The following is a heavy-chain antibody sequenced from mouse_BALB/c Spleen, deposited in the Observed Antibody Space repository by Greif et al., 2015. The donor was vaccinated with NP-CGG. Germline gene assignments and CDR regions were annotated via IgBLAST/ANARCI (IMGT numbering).Heavy chain of an antibody. CDR2: ISSGSSTI. V-gene: IGHV5-17*02. CDR3: ARCNYHFDY. J-gene: IGHJ2*01. CDR1: GFTFSSFG. Sequence: EVKLVESGGGLVQPGGSRKLSCAASGFTFSSFGMHWVRQAPEKGLEWVAYISSGSSTIYYADTVKGRFTISRDNPKNTLFLQRTSLRSEDTAMYYCARCNYHFDYWGRRTTLTVAS. D-gene: IGHD2-1*01.